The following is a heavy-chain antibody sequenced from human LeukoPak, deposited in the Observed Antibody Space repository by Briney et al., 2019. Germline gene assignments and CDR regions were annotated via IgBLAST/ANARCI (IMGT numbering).Heavy chain of an antibody. D-gene: IGHD3-3*01. V-gene: IGHV3-11*04. CDR2: ISSSGSTI. J-gene: IGHJ4*02. CDR1: GFTFSDYY. CDR3: ASHLWVFGVVITPFDY. Sequence: GGSLRLSCAASGFTFSDYYMSWIRQAPGKGLEWVSYISSSGSTICYADSVKGRFTISRDNAKNSLYLQMNSLRAEDTAVYYCASHLWVFGVVITPFDYWGQGTLVTVSS.